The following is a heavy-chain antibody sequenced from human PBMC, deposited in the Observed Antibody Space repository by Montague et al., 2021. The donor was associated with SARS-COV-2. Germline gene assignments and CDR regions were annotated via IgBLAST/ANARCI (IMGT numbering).Heavy chain of an antibody. V-gene: IGHV4-59*01. J-gene: IGHJ3*02. Sequence: SETLSLTCTVSGGSLSSYYWSWIRQPPGKALEWLGYIHYSGSTNYNPSLKSRVTISVDTSKNQFSLKLGSVTAADTAVYYCARGSGWMGNAFDIWGQGTMVTVSS. CDR1: GGSLSSYY. CDR2: IHYSGST. CDR3: ARGSGWMGNAFDI. D-gene: IGHD6-19*01.